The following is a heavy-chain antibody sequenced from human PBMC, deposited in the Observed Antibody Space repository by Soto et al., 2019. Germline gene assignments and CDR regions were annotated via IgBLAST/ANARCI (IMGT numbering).Heavy chain of an antibody. CDR3: ASGIAAAGTYLLDP. Sequence: ASVKVSCKASGYTFTSYGISWVRQAPGQGLEWMGWISAYNGNTSYAQKLQGRVTMTTDTSTSTAYMELRSLRSDDTAVYYCASGIAAAGTYLLDPWGQGTLVIVSS. CDR2: ISAYNGNT. D-gene: IGHD6-13*01. CDR1: GYTFTSYG. J-gene: IGHJ5*02. V-gene: IGHV1-18*01.